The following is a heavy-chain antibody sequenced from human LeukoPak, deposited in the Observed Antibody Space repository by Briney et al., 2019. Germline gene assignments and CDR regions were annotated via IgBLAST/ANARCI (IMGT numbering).Heavy chain of an antibody. CDR3: ARGKQWLTCFDY. Sequence: GGSLRLSCAASGFTFDTYGMNWVRQAPGKGLEWLSHIGSGGSTIYYADSVTGRFTISRDNSKNTLYLQMNSLRAEDTAVYYCARGKQWLTCFDYWGQGTLVTVSS. J-gene: IGHJ4*02. V-gene: IGHV3-48*01. D-gene: IGHD6-19*01. CDR2: IGSGGSTI. CDR1: GFTFDTYG.